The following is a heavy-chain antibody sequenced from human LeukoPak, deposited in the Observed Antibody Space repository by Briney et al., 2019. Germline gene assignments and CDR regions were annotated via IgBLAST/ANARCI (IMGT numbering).Heavy chain of an antibody. CDR1: GFTFSSYS. Sequence: GGSLRLSCAASGFTFSSYSMNWVRQAPGMGLQWVSYITGSSRLIYYADSVKGRFTISRDNAKTSLYLQMNSLRAEDTAVYYCARVSGGRTEYFDSWGQGTLVTVSS. J-gene: IGHJ4*02. CDR3: ARVSGGRTEYFDS. D-gene: IGHD1/OR15-1a*01. V-gene: IGHV3-48*04. CDR2: ITGSSRLI.